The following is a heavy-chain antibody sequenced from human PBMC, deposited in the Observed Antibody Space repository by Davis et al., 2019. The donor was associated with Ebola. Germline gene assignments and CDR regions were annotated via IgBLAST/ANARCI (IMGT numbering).Heavy chain of an antibody. CDR2: MNPNSGNT. CDR1: GYTFTSYG. V-gene: IGHV1-8*02. J-gene: IGHJ6*02. D-gene: IGHD6-6*01. Sequence: ASVKVSCKASGYTFTSYGISWVRQAPGQGLEWMGWMNPNSGNTGYAQKFQGRVTMTRNTSISTAYMELSSLRSEDTAVYYCARGGIAAQTAHYYYGMDVWGQGTTVTVSS. CDR3: ARGGIAAQTAHYYYGMDV.